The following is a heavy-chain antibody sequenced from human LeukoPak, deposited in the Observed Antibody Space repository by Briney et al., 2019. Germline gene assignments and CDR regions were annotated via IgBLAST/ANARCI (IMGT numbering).Heavy chain of an antibody. CDR2: INHSGST. Sequence: ASETLSLTCAVYGGSFSGYYWSWIRQPPEKGLEWIGEINHSGSTNYNPSLKSRVTISVDTSKNQFSLKLSSVTAADTAVYYCASQVGGSYSPIDPWGQGTLVTVSS. V-gene: IGHV4-34*01. J-gene: IGHJ5*02. CDR3: ASQVGGSYSPIDP. CDR1: GGSFSGYY. D-gene: IGHD1-26*01.